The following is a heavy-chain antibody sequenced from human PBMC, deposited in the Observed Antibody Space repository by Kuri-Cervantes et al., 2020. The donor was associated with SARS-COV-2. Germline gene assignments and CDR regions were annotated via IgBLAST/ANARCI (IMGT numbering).Heavy chain of an antibody. CDR3: ATPGVTGYDFWSGYYGYLDY. J-gene: IGHJ4*02. CDR2: IYYSGST. CDR1: GGSISSSSYY. D-gene: IGHD3-3*01. V-gene: IGHV4-39*01. Sequence: GSLRLSCTVSGGSISSSSYYWGWIRQPPGKGLEWIGSIYYSGSTYYNPSLKSRVTISVDTSKNQFSLKLSSVTAADTAVYYCATPGVTGYDFWSGYYGYLDYRGQGTLVTVSS.